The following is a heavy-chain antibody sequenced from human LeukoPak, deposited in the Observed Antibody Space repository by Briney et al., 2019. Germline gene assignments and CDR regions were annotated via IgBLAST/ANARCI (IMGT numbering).Heavy chain of an antibody. Sequence: ASVKVSCKASGYTFTSYGISWVRQAPGQGLEWMGWISAYNGNTNYAQKLQGRVTMTTDTSTSTAYMELRSLRSDDTAVYYCARDFMAGTPQSRNDAFDIWGQGTMVTVSS. J-gene: IGHJ3*02. CDR2: ISAYNGNT. CDR3: ARDFMAGTPQSRNDAFDI. V-gene: IGHV1-18*04. D-gene: IGHD6-19*01. CDR1: GYTFTSYG.